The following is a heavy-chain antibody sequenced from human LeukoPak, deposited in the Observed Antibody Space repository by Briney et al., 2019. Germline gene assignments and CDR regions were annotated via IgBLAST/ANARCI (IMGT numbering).Heavy chain of an antibody. CDR3: ARDFPLYGMDV. J-gene: IGHJ6*02. CDR1: GGSISSYY. Sequence: NASETLSLTCTVSGGSISSYYWSWIRQPAGKGLEWIGRIYTSGSTNYNPSLKSRVTMSVDTSKNQFSLKLSSVTTADTAVYYCARDFPLYGMDVWGQGTTVTVSS. V-gene: IGHV4-4*07. CDR2: IYTSGST.